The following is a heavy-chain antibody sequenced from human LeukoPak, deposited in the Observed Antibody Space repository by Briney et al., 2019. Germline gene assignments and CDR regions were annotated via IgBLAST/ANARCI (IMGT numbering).Heavy chain of an antibody. CDR3: ARAGVRRSSWVSLYYFDH. CDR1: GFTFSSYS. Sequence: GGSLRLSCAASGFTFSSYSMNWVRQAPGKGLEWVSYISSSSTIYYADSVKGRFTISRDNAKNSLYLQMNSLRAEDTAVYYCARAGVRRSSWVSLYYFDHWGQGTLVTVSS. CDR2: ISSSSTI. J-gene: IGHJ4*02. D-gene: IGHD6-13*01. V-gene: IGHV3-48*01.